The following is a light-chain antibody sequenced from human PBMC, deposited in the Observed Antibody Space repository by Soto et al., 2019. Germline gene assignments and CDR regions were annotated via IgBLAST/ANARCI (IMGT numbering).Light chain of an antibody. CDR1: QSVTSNY. CDR2: RAS. V-gene: IGKV3-20*01. CDR3: QHYGTSPWT. Sequence: EIVLTQSPGTLSLYPGESATLSCRASQSVTSNYIAWYQQKPGQAPRLLIYRASTRATGIPDRFSGSGSGTDFTLTISRLEPEDFAVYHCQHYGTSPWTFGQGTKVDIK. J-gene: IGKJ1*01.